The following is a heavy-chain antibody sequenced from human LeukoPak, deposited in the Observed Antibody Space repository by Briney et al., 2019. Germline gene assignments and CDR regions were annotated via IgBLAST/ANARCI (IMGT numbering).Heavy chain of an antibody. V-gene: IGHV3-7*01. CDR2: IKQDGSEE. D-gene: IGHD2-2*01. CDR3: ARVGSAYCGSTSCYWPFDY. CDR1: GFTFSSYW. Sequence: GGSLRLSCAASGFTFSSYWMSWVRQAPGKGLEWVANIKQDGSEEYYVDSVKGRFTISRDNAKNSLYLQMNSLRAEDTAVYYCARVGSAYCGSTSCYWPFDYWGQGTLVTVSS. J-gene: IGHJ4*02.